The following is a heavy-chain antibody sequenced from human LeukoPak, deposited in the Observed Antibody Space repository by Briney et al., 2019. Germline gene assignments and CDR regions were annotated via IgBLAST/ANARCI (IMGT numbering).Heavy chain of an antibody. Sequence: PGGSLRLSXAASGFTFSSYWMSWVRRAPGKGLEWVANIKQDGSEKYYVDSVKGRFTISRDNAKNSLYLQMNSLRAEDTAVYYCARGLGDYADYYYYMDVWGKGTTVTVSS. CDR1: GFTFSSYW. V-gene: IGHV3-7*01. J-gene: IGHJ6*03. CDR2: IKQDGSEK. D-gene: IGHD4-17*01. CDR3: ARGLGDYADYYYYMDV.